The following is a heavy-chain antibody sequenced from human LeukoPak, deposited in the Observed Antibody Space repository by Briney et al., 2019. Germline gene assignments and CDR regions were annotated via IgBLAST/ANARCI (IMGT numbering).Heavy chain of an antibody. CDR3: IKGRGI. J-gene: IGHJ4*02. D-gene: IGHD3-10*01. CDR2: IYTSGTS. V-gene: IGHV4-61*09. CDR1: GGSISSGSYD. Sequence: SQTLSLTCTVSGGSISSGSYDWYWIRQPAGKGLEWIGHIYTSGTSNYNPSLRSQVTISVDTSKNQFSLKLTSVTAADTAVYHCIKGRGIWGQGTLVTVSS.